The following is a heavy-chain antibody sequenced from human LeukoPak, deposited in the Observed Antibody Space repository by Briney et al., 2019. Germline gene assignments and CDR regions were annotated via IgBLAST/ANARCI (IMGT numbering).Heavy chain of an antibody. J-gene: IGHJ1*01. CDR1: GFTFSNYW. D-gene: IGHD6-6*01. Sequence: PGGSLRLSCAASGFTFSNYWMHWVRQAPGKGLVWVSRINSDGSTRKYADSVKGRFTISRDNAKNTLYLQMNSLRAEDTAVYYCARGSSSSEYFQHWGQGTLVTVSS. CDR3: ARGSSSSEYFQH. V-gene: IGHV3-74*03. CDR2: INSDGSTR.